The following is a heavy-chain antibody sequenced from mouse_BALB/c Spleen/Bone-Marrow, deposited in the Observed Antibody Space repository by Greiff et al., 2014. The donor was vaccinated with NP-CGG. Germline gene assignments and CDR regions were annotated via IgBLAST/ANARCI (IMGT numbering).Heavy chain of an antibody. J-gene: IGHJ2*01. D-gene: IGHD4-1*01. CDR3: ARSRTGTYLDY. V-gene: IGHV1-7*01. CDR1: GYTFTSYW. Sequence: QVQLQQSGAELAKPGASVKMSCKASGYTFTSYWMHWVKQRPGQGLEWIGYINPSTGYTEYNQKFKDKATLTADKSSSTAYMQLSGLTSEDSAVYYCARSRTGTYLDYWGQGTTLTVSS. CDR2: INPSTGYT.